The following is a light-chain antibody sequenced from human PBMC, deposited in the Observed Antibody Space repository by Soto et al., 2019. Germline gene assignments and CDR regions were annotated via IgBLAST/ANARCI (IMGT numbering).Light chain of an antibody. CDR3: QSYDSSLSGWV. V-gene: IGLV1-40*01. Sequence: QSVLTQPPSASGAPGQRVTISCTGSSSNIGAGYDVQWYQQLPGTAPKLLIYDNTNRPSGVPDRFSGSKSGTSASLAITGIQAEDEGDYYCQSYDSSLSGWVFGGGTKLTVL. CDR2: DNT. J-gene: IGLJ3*02. CDR1: SSNIGAGYD.